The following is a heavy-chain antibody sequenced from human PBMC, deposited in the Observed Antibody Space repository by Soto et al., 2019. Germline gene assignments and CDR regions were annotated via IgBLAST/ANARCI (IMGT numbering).Heavy chain of an antibody. V-gene: IGHV3-30*18. CDR1: GFTFSSYG. CDR3: VKSSGDGDRSYFDF. Sequence: QVQLVESGGGVVQPGRSLRLSCAASGFTFSSYGMHWVRQAPGKGLEWMAVISYDGSNKYYADYVKGRFTISRDNTKNTLYLQMNSLRAEDTAVYYCVKSSGDGDRSYFDFWGQGTLVTVSS. J-gene: IGHJ4*02. D-gene: IGHD3-10*01. CDR2: ISYDGSNK.